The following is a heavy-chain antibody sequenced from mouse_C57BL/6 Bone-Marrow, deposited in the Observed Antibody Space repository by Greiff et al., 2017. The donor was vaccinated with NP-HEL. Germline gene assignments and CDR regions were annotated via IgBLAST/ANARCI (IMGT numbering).Heavy chain of an antibody. V-gene: IGHV1-77*01. CDR3: ARSDGTWYFDV. CDR1: GYTFTDYY. D-gene: IGHD2-1*01. J-gene: IGHJ1*03. CDR2: IGPGSCST. Sequence: QVQLQQSGAELVKPGASVQISCKSSGYTFTDYYLNWVKQRPGQGLEWIGKIGPGSCSTYYNENFKGKATLTADKSSSTAYMQLSSRTSEYSAVYFCARSDGTWYFDVWGTGTTVTVSS.